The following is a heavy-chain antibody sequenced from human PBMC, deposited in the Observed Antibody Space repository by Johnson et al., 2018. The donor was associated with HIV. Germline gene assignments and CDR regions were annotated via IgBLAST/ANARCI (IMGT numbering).Heavy chain of an antibody. CDR3: ARDATYYYDSRGYHDAFDI. D-gene: IGHD3-22*01. J-gene: IGHJ3*02. V-gene: IGHV3-30-3*01. Sequence: QVQLVESGVGVVQPGRSLRLSCAASGFTFSSYAMHWVRQAPGKGLEWVAVISYDGSNKYYADSVKGRFTISRDNSKNTLYLQMNSLRAEDTAVYYCARDATYYYDSRGYHDAFDIWGQGTMVTVSS. CDR2: ISYDGSNK. CDR1: GFTFSSYA.